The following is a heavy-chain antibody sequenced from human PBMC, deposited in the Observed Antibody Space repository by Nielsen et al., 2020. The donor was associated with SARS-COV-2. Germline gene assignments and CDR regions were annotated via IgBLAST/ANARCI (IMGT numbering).Heavy chain of an antibody. V-gene: IGHV1-24*01. J-gene: IGHJ4*02. CDR1: GYTLTELS. D-gene: IGHD3-10*01. CDR3: AKDIMADGSGSYTFDY. Sequence: ASVKVSCKVSGYTLTELSMHWVRQAPGKGLEWMGGFDPEDGETIYAQKFQGRVTMTEDTSTDTAYMELSSLRAEDTALYYCAKDIMADGSGSYTFDYWGQGTLVTVSS. CDR2: FDPEDGET.